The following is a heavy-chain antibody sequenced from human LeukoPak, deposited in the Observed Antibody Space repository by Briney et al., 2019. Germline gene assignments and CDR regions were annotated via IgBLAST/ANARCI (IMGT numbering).Heavy chain of an antibody. J-gene: IGHJ4*02. CDR3: AKVGDYGDYALDY. Sequence: PGGSLRLTCAASGFTFSGFGMHWVRQAPGKGLEWVAVISYDGSNRYYADSVKGRFTISRDNSKNTLYLQMNSLRAEDTAVYYCAKVGDYGDYALDYWGQGTLVTVSS. V-gene: IGHV3-30*18. CDR1: GFTFSGFG. CDR2: ISYDGSNR. D-gene: IGHD4-17*01.